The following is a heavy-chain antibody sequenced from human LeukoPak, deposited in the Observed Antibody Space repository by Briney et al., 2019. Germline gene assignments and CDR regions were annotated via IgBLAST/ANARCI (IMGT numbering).Heavy chain of an antibody. CDR1: GYTFTRYG. D-gene: IGHD1-1*01. Sequence: ASVKVSCKASGYTFTRYGIIWVRQAPGQGLEWMGWINPNSGGTNYAQKFQGRVTMTRDTSISTAYMELRSLRSDDTAVYYCARETSTAPGWFDPWGQGTLVTVSS. CDR3: ARETSTAPGWFDP. V-gene: IGHV1-2*02. J-gene: IGHJ5*02. CDR2: INPNSGGT.